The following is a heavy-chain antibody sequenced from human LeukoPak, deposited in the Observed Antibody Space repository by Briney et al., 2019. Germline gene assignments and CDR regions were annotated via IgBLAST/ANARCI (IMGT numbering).Heavy chain of an antibody. J-gene: IGHJ6*03. D-gene: IGHD5-18*01. V-gene: IGHV4-59*01. CDR1: GGSISSYY. Sequence: SETLSLTCTVSGGSISSYYWSWIRQPPGKGREGMGYIYYSVSTNYNPSLTSRVTISVDTSKNQFSLKLTSVTAADTAVYYCARTTEGGYTYGYFYYYYMDVWGKGTTVTISS. CDR3: ARTTEGGYTYGYFYYYYMDV. CDR2: IYYSVST.